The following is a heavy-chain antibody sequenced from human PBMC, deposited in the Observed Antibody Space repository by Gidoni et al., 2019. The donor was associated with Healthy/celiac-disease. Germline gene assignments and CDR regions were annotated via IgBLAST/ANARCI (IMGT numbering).Heavy chain of an antibody. Sequence: EVQLLESGGGLVQPGGSLRLSCAASGFPFSSYAMSWVRQAPGKGLEWVSASSGSGGSTYYADSVKGRLTISRDNSKNTLYLQMNSLRAEDTAVYYCAKGPHYDYIWGSPYYFDYWGQGTLVTVSS. D-gene: IGHD3-16*01. J-gene: IGHJ4*02. CDR3: AKGPHYDYIWGSPYYFDY. V-gene: IGHV3-23*01. CDR2: SSGSGGST. CDR1: GFPFSSYA.